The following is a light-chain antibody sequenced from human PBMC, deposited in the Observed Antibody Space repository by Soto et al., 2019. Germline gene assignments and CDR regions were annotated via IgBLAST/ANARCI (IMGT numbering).Light chain of an antibody. CDR2: DTS. J-gene: IGKJ1*01. CDR1: QSFTSTS. CDR3: QQYVHWPPGT. Sequence: EIVLTQSPGTLSLSPGERATLSCRASQSFTSTSLAWYQQKPGQAPRLLIYDTSTRAPGIAARFSGSGSGTEFTLTISSLQSEDVAVYYCQQYVHWPPGTFGQGTTVEIK. V-gene: IGKV3-15*01.